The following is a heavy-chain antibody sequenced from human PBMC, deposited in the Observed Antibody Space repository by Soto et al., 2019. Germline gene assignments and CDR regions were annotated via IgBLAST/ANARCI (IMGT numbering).Heavy chain of an antibody. CDR3: AKDRDSWSPWLDFDY. CDR1: GFTFSSYG. J-gene: IGHJ4*02. CDR2: ISYDGSNK. V-gene: IGHV3-30*18. Sequence: QVQLVESGGGVVQPGRSLRLSCAASGFTFSSYGMHWVRQAPGKGLEWVAVISYDGSNKYYADSVKGRFTISRDNSKNTLYLQMNSPRAEDTAVYYCAKDRDSWSPWLDFDYWGQGTLVTVSS. D-gene: IGHD3-22*01.